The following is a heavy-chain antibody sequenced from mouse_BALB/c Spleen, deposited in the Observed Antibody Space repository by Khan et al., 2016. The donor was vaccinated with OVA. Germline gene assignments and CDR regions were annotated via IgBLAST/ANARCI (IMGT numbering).Heavy chain of an antibody. CDR1: EFSLSRYN. CDR2: IGGGGGT. V-gene: IGHV2-6-4*01. CDR3: ARAYYRYDGYYAMDY. Sequence: QVQLKESGPGLVAPSQSLSITCTVSEFSLSRYNIHWVRQPPGKGLEWLGMIGGGGGTDYTSALKSRLSISKDKSKQRVSLKMNMLQAEDTAMYYCARAYYRYDGYYAMDYWGQGTSVTVSS. D-gene: IGHD2-14*01. J-gene: IGHJ4*01.